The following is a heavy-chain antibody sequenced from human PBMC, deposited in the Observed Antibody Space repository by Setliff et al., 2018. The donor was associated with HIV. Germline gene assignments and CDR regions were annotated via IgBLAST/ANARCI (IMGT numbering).Heavy chain of an antibody. V-gene: IGHV3-7*03. D-gene: IGHD1-1*01. Sequence: GESLKISCAASGFTFRTYWMSWVRQVPGKGLEWVANIKQDGSEKNYVDSVKGRFTISRDNAKNSLSLQMNSLRTEDTAMYYCSRDVRWNQDGGGYWGQRTLVTVSS. J-gene: IGHJ4*02. CDR3: SRDVRWNQDGGGY. CDR1: GFTFRTYW. CDR2: IKQDGSEK.